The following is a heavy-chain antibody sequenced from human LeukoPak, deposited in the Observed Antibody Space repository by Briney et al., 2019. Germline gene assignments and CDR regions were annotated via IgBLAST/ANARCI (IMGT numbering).Heavy chain of an antibody. CDR3: ARDLNSGWYNFDY. D-gene: IGHD6-19*01. J-gene: IGHJ4*02. CDR2: INPNSGGT. V-gene: IGHV1-2*02. Sequence: ASVKVSCKASGYTFTGYYMHWVRQAPRQGLEWMGWINPNSGGTHYAQKFQGRVTMTRDTSISTAYMELSRLRSDDTAVYYCARDLNSGWYNFDYWGQGTLVTVSS. CDR1: GYTFTGYY.